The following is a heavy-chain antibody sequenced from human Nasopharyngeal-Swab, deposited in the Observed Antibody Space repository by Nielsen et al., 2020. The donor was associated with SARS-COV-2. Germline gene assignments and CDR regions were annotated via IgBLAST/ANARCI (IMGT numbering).Heavy chain of an antibody. D-gene: IGHD1-1*01. V-gene: IGHV4-39*07. CDR2: IYYSGST. CDR3: ARNDSVSGKGGGFGY. J-gene: IGHJ4*02. Sequence: SETLSLTCTVSGGSISSYYWGCIRQPPGQGLEWIGCIYYSGSTYYHPSLKSRVTISVETSKNQFSLKLSSVTAADTAVYYCARNDSVSGKGGGFGYWGQGTLVTVSS. CDR1: GGSISSYY.